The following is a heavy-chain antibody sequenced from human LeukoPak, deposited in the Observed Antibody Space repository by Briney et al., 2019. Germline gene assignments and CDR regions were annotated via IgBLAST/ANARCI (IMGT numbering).Heavy chain of an antibody. J-gene: IGHJ4*02. CDR1: GYSISSGYY. CDR3: ARDVVAAAGTWDY. D-gene: IGHD6-13*01. V-gene: IGHV4-38-2*02. CDR2: IYHSGST. Sequence: SETLSVTCTVSGYSISSGYYWGWIRQPPGKGLEWIGSIYHSGSTYYNPSLKSRVTMSVDTSKNQLSLKLSSVTAADTAVYYCARDVVAAAGTWDYWGQGTLVTVSS.